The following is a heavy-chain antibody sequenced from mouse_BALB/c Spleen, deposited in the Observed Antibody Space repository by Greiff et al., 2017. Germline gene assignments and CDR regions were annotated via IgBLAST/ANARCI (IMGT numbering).Heavy chain of an antibody. CDR3: TPIYYGNYDYAMDY. CDR2: IRLKSNNYAT. CDR1: GFTFSNYW. V-gene: IGHV6-6*02. Sequence: EVQLVESGGGLVQPGGSMKLSCVASGFTFSNYWMNWVRQSPEKGLEWVAEIRLKSNNYATHYAESVKGRFTISRDDSKSSVYLQMNNLRAEDTGIYYCTPIYYGNYDYAMDYWGQGTSVTVSS. J-gene: IGHJ4*01. D-gene: IGHD2-1*01.